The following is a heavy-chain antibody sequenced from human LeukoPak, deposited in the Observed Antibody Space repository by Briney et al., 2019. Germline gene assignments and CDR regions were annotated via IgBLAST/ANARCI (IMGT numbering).Heavy chain of an antibody. CDR1: GGSISSYY. CDR2: IYYSGST. Sequence: SETLSLTCTVSGGSISSYYWSWIRQPPGKGLEWIGYIYYSGSTYYNPSLKSRVTISVDTSKNQFSLKLSSVTAADTAVYYCASYGRWYYYYYYMDVWGKGTTVTISS. V-gene: IGHV4-59*08. CDR3: ASYGRWYYYYYYMDV. J-gene: IGHJ6*03. D-gene: IGHD5-24*01.